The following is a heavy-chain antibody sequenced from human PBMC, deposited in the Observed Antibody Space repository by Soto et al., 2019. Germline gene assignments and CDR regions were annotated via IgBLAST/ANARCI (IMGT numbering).Heavy chain of an antibody. CDR2: ISYDGSNK. J-gene: IGHJ3*02. CDR1: GFTFSSYG. Sequence: GGSLRLSCAASGFTFSSYGMHWVRQAPGKGLEWVAVISYDGSNKYYADSVKGRFTISRDNSKNTLYLQMNSLRAEDTAVYYCAKDRGRKLGAFDIWGQGTMVTVSS. D-gene: IGHD3-10*01. V-gene: IGHV3-30*18. CDR3: AKDRGRKLGAFDI.